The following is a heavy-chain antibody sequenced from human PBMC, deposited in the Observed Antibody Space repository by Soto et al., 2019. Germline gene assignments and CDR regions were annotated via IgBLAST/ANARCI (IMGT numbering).Heavy chain of an antibody. CDR2: IYHSGST. Sequence: KPSETLSLTCAVSGGSISSGGYSWSWIRQPPGKGLEWIGYIYHSGSTYYNPSLKSRVTISVDRSKNQFSLKLSSVTAADTAVYYCARSGNYDILTGEPYYFDYWGQGTLVTVSS. CDR1: GGSISSGGYS. CDR3: ARSGNYDILTGEPYYFDY. J-gene: IGHJ4*02. V-gene: IGHV4-30-2*01. D-gene: IGHD3-9*01.